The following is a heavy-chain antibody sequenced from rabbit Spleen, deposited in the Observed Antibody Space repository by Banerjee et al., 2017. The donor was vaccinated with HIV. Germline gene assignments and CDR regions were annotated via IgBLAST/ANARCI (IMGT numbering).Heavy chain of an antibody. V-gene: IGHV1S40*01. CDR1: GVSFSDSSY. J-gene: IGHJ4*01. Sequence: QSLEESGGDLVKPGASLTLTCMSSGVSFSDSSYMCWVRQAPGKGLEWIACIDSGSSGFTYFASWAKGRFTISKTSSTTVTLQMTSLTAADTATYFCARDGDVVAGDLYTMWGPGTLVTVS. CDR2: IDSGSSGFT. CDR3: ARDGDVVAGDLYTM. D-gene: IGHD4-1*01.